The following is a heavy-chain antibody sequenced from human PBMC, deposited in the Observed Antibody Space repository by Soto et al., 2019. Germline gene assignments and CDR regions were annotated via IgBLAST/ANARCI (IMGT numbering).Heavy chain of an antibody. CDR2: ISYDGSNK. CDR3: ARDTGMRYDYVWGSYRYGDCFDY. V-gene: IGHV3-30-3*01. D-gene: IGHD3-16*02. J-gene: IGHJ4*02. Sequence: GGSLRLSCAASGSTFSSYAMHWVRQAPGKGLEWVAVISYDGSNKYYADSVKGRFTISRDNSKNTLYLQMNSLRAEDTAVYYCARDTGMRYDYVWGSYRYGDCFDYWGQGTLVTVSS. CDR1: GSTFSSYA.